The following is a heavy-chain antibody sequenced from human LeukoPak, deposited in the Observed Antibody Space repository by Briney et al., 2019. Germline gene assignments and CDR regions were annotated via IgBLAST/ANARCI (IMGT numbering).Heavy chain of an antibody. CDR1: GGSISSSSYY. J-gene: IGHJ4*02. CDR3: ARGPGCGGDCYTEGKEYYFDY. V-gene: IGHV4-39*01. Sequence: SETLSLTCTVSGGSISSSSYYWGWIRQPPGKGLEWIGSIYYSGSTYYNPSLKSRVTISVDTSKNQFSLKLSSVTAADTAVYYCARGPGCGGDCYTEGKEYYFDYWGQGTLVTVSS. CDR2: IYYSGST. D-gene: IGHD2-21*02.